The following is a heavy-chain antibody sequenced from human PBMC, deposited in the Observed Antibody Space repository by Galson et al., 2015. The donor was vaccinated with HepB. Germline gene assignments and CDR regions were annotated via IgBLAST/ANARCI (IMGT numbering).Heavy chain of an antibody. CDR3: VRAAPEQHFEN. V-gene: IGHV1-46*01. CDR2: INPAGNST. CDR1: GFCNNY. D-gene: IGHD1/OR15-1a*01. Sequence: SVKVSCKAPGFCNNYMHWVRQAPGQGLEWMGIINPAGNSTDYAQKFQDRVTMTRDTSTSTIYMELTDLRSDDTAVYYCVRAAPEQHFENWGQGTLVTVSS. J-gene: IGHJ4*02.